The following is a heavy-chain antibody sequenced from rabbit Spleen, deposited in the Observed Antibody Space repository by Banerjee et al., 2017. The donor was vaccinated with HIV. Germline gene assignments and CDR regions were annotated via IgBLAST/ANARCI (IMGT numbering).Heavy chain of an antibody. CDR1: GFSFSSSFW. Sequence: QEQLEESGGDLVKPEGSLTLTCTASGFSFSSSFWIYWARQAPGKGLEWISCTAGSSSGFTYSATWAKGRFTISKTSSTTVTLQMTSLTVADTATYFCARDTSSSFSSYGMDLWGPGTLVTVS. CDR3: ARDTSSSFSSYGMDL. V-gene: IGHV1S45*01. D-gene: IGHD1-1*01. J-gene: IGHJ6*01. CDR2: TAGSSSGFT.